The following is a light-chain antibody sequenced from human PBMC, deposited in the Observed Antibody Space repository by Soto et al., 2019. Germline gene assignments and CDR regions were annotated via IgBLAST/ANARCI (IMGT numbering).Light chain of an antibody. Sequence: TQSAARVSVAPRERATLSCKARQSIXSNFDWYQKKPGQAPRILISXASSRATAIPARFSGSGSETDFTITISRLEPDDVAVYCCQQYGSSIPFGQGAQLEIK. J-gene: IGKJ5*01. CDR3: QQYGSSIP. CDR1: QSIXSN. V-gene: IGKV3-20*01. CDR2: XAS.